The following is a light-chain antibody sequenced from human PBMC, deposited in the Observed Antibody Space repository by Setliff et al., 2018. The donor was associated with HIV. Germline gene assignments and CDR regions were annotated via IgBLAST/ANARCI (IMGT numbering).Light chain of an antibody. J-gene: IGLJ1*01. CDR1: SSNIGSNT. CDR3: AAWDDSLNGYV. Sequence: QSVLTQPPSASGTPGQRVTISCSGSSSNIGSNTVNWYQQLPGTAPKLLIYRNNQRPSGVPDRCSGSKSGTSASLAISGLQSEDEADYYCAAWDDSLNGYVFGTGTKVTVL. CDR2: RNN. V-gene: IGLV1-44*01.